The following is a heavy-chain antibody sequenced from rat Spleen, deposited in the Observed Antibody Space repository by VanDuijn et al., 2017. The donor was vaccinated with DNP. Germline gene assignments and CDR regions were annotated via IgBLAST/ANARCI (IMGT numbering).Heavy chain of an antibody. D-gene: IGHD1-8*01. V-gene: IGHV5-7*01. CDR2: IAYDGPTS. CDR1: AFPFSDYN. CDR3: VREGTTTWFAY. Sequence: EVQLVESGGDLVQPGRSLKVPCAASAFPFSDYNMAWVRLAPQRGLEWVATIAYDGPTSSYRDSVTGRFTISRDNAENTLYLQMNSLRSEDTATYYCVREGTTTWFAYWGQGTLVTVSS. J-gene: IGHJ3*01.